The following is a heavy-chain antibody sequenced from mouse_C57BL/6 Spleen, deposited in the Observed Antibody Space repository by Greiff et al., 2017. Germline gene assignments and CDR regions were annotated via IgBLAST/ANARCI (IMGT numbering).Heavy chain of an antibody. CDR1: GYTFTSYW. CDR2: IDPSDSYT. D-gene: IGHD2-1*01. CDR3: ARWGNYSSGFAY. Sequence: QVQLQQPGAELVRPGTSVKLSCKASGYTFTSYWMHWVKQRPGQGLEWIGVIDPSDSYTNYNQKFKGKATLTVDTSSSTAYMQLSSLTSEDSAVYYCARWGNYSSGFAYWGQGTLVTVSA. V-gene: IGHV1-59*01. J-gene: IGHJ3*01.